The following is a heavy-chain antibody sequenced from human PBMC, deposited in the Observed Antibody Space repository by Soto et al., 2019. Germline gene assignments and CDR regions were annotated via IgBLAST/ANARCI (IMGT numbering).Heavy chain of an antibody. V-gene: IGHV3-33*01. J-gene: IGHJ6*01. CDR1: GFSLSTYG. D-gene: IGHD6-19*01. CDR3: ARPLEQWQLGFGMDV. CDR2: VWYDGSKK. Sequence: GGSLRLSCAASGFSLSTYGMHWVRQAPGKGLEWVAVVWYDGSKKYYADSVKGRFTVSRDNSKNTLYLQMNSLRAEDTAVYYCARPLEQWQLGFGMDVWGQGSPVTVSS.